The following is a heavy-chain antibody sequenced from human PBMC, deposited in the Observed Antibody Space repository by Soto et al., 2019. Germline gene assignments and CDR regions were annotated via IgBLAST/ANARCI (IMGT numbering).Heavy chain of an antibody. Sequence: EGSLRLSCAASGFTFDDYAMHWVRQAPGKGLEWVSLISWDGGSTYYADSVKGRFTISRDNSKNSLYLQMNSLRAEDTALYYCAKDIRFRATPDGFDYWGQGTLVTVSS. CDR1: GFTFDDYA. CDR3: AKDIRFRATPDGFDY. J-gene: IGHJ4*02. CDR2: ISWDGGST. D-gene: IGHD5-12*01. V-gene: IGHV3-43D*04.